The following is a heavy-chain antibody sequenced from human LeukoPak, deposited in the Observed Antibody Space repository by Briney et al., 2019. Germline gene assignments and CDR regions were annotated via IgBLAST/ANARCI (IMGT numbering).Heavy chain of an antibody. CDR1: GFTFSSYS. Sequence: PGGSLRLSCAASGFTFSSYSMNWVRQAPGKGLEWVAVISDDGSNQYYADSVKGRFTISRDNSKNTLYLQMNSLRGEDTAVYFCAKIPYYYDGSGYYPWGQGTLVTVSS. J-gene: IGHJ5*02. CDR2: ISDDGSNQ. D-gene: IGHD3-22*01. CDR3: AKIPYYYDGSGYYP. V-gene: IGHV3-30*18.